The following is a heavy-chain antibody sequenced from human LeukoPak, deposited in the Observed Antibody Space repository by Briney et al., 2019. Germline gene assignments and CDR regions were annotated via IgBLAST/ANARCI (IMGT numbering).Heavy chain of an antibody. Sequence: GGSLRLSCAASGFTFSSYSMNWVRQAPGKGLEWVSSISSSSSYIYYADSAKGRFTISRDNAKNSLYLQMNSLRAEDTAVYYCARDSVVVPAAIDYWGQGTLVTVSS. CDR3: ARDSVVVPAAIDY. V-gene: IGHV3-21*01. CDR1: GFTFSSYS. CDR2: ISSSSSYI. D-gene: IGHD2-2*01. J-gene: IGHJ4*02.